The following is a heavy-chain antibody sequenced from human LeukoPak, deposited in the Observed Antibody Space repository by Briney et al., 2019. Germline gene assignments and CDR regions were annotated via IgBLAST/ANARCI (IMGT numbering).Heavy chain of an antibody. Sequence: PSEALSLTCTVSGDSISSSSYYWGWIRQPPGQGLVWIGSIYHSGSTHYNPSLKSRLTIFVDTSKNQFSLKVNSVTAADTAVYYCARNGTVTVSGTKFNYFDYWGQGTLVTVSS. V-gene: IGHV4-39*01. CDR3: ARNGTVTVSGTKFNYFDY. J-gene: IGHJ4*02. D-gene: IGHD4-17*01. CDR1: GDSISSSSYY. CDR2: IYHSGST.